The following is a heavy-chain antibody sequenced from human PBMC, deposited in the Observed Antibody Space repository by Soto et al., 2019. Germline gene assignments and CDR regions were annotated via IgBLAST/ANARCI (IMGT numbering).Heavy chain of an antibody. CDR1: GFTFSNAW. Sequence: PGGSLRLSCAASGFTFSNAWMSWVRQAPGKGLEWVGRIKSKTDGGTTDYAAPVKGRFTISRDDSKNTLHLQMNSLKTEDTAVYYCTTADSNYDYIWGSYPVFDYWGQGTLVTVSS. J-gene: IGHJ4*02. CDR2: IKSKTDGGTT. D-gene: IGHD3-16*02. CDR3: TTADSNYDYIWGSYPVFDY. V-gene: IGHV3-15*01.